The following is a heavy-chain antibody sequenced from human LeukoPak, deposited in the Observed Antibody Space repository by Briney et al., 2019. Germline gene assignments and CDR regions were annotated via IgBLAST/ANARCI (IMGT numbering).Heavy chain of an antibody. Sequence: PSETLSLTCAVYGGAFSEYYWTWIRQSPGNGLEWNGEMNHGGGSNYNPSLKSRVTISVDTSKNQFSLRLRSVIAADTAVYYCARGRGRLDYWGQGTLVTISS. CDR1: GGAFSEYY. CDR2: MNHGGGS. D-gene: IGHD3-10*01. CDR3: ARGRGRLDY. V-gene: IGHV4-34*01. J-gene: IGHJ4*02.